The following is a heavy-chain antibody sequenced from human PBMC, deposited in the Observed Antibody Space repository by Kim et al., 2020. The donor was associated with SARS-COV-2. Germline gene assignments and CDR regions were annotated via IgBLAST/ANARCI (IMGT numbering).Heavy chain of an antibody. D-gene: IGHD3-3*01. V-gene: IGHV1-2*02. J-gene: IGHJ4*02. CDR1: GYTFTDYY. CDR3: ARSAHFWSGHYLDF. Sequence: ASVKVSCKASGYTFTDYYIHWVRQAPGQGLEWMGWINPYSGDTNYAQKFQGRVTMTRDTSISTPYVELSSLRSDDTAMYYCARSAHFWSGHYLDFWGQGTLITVSS. CDR2: INPYSGDT.